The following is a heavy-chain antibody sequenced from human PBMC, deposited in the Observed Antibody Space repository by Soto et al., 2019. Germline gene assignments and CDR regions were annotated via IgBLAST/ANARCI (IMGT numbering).Heavy chain of an antibody. Sequence: PSETLSLTCSVSGGSISSYYWGWIRQPPGKGLEWIGYISYTGSTDYGPSLKSRVTISVDTSKNQFSLKVRSVTAADTAIYFCARHYPIGNNWNYFDYWGRGTLVTVSS. D-gene: IGHD1-1*01. J-gene: IGHJ4*02. CDR3: ARHYPIGNNWNYFDY. CDR1: GGSISSYY. CDR2: ISYTGST. V-gene: IGHV4-59*08.